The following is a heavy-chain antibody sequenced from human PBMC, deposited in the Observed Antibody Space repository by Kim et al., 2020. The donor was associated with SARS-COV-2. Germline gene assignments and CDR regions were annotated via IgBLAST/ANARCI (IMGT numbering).Heavy chain of an antibody. CDR3: ARDPGRGWNLDC. CDR1: GYTFTDHY. Sequence: ASVKVSCKASGYTFTDHYIHWVRQAPGQGLEWMGWINPSTGDTKSAQKFQGRVTVTREASITTVYMELTRLTSDDTAMYYFARDPGRGWNLDCWGQGTLVTVSS. V-gene: IGHV1-2*02. D-gene: IGHD6-19*01. CDR2: INPSTGDT. J-gene: IGHJ4*02.